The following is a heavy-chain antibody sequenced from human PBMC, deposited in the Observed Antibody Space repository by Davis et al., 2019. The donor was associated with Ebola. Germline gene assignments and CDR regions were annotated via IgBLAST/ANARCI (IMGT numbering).Heavy chain of an antibody. D-gene: IGHD6-19*01. V-gene: IGHV4-59*12. J-gene: IGHJ2*01. CDR1: GGSFSGYY. CDR3: ARALEQWLGVWYFDL. CDR2: IYYSGST. Sequence: SETLSLTCAVYGGSFSGYYWSWIRQPPGKGLEWIGYIYYSGSTNYNPSLKSRVTMSVDTSKSQFSLKLSSVTAADTAVYYCARALEQWLGVWYFDLWGRGTLVTVSS.